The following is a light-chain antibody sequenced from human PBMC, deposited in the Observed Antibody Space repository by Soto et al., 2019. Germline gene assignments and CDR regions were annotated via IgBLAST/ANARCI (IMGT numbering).Light chain of an antibody. CDR2: DVS. Sequence: QSALTQPAAVSGSPAQSITISCTGTNSDVGGYNYVSWYQQHPGNAPKLMIFDVSNRPSGVSNRFSGSKSGNTASLTISGLQAEDEADYYCTSWTTSNSYVFGTGTKLTVL. V-gene: IGLV2-14*01. J-gene: IGLJ1*01. CDR3: TSWTTSNSYV. CDR1: NSDVGGYNY.